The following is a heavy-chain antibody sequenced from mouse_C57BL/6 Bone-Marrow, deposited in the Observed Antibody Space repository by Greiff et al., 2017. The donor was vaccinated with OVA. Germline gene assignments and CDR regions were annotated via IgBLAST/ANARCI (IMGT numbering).Heavy chain of an antibody. CDR3: TRVYSLCAMDD. CDR2: ISSGGGYI. V-gene: IGHV5-9-1*02. Sequence: EVQLVESGEGLVKPGASLKLSCAASGFTFSNYAMSWVRQTPEKRLEWVAYISSGGGYIYYADTVKGRFTISRDNARSTLYLQMSRLTAEDTAVYCGTRVYSLCAMDDWGKGTSVTVSS. CDR1: GFTFSNYA. D-gene: IGHD6-2*01. J-gene: IGHJ4*01.